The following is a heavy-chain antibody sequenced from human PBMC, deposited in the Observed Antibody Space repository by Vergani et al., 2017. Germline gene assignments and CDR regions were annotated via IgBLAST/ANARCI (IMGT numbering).Heavy chain of an antibody. Sequence: EVQLVESGGGLVQPGGSLRLSCAASGFTFSSYSMNWVRQAPGKGLEWVSYISSSSSTIYYADFVKGRFTISRDNAKNSLYRQMNSLRAEDTAVYYCARGGPYPDVWSGYEYNWFDPWGQGTLVTVSS. CDR2: ISSSSSTI. J-gene: IGHJ5*02. V-gene: IGHV3-48*01. CDR1: GFTFSSYS. CDR3: ARGGPYPDVWSGYEYNWFDP. D-gene: IGHD3-3*01.